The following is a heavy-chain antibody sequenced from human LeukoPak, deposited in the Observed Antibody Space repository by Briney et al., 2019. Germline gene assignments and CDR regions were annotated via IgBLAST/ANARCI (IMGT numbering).Heavy chain of an antibody. CDR3: ARSGFSTGFYLDF. J-gene: IGHJ4*02. V-gene: IGHV1-2*02. Sequence: AAVKVSCKASGYTFTGQFIHWLRQAPGQDLEWMGWIDPPSGTPHYAQKFQDTVTLTRDTSIGTAYMEVHRLQSDDTAVYYCARSGFSTGFYLDFWGQGTLIPVSS. CDR1: GYTFTGQF. CDR2: IDPPSGTP. D-gene: IGHD6-19*01.